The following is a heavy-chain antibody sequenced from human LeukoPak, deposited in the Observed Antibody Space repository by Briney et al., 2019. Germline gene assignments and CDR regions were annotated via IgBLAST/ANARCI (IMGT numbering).Heavy chain of an antibody. CDR2: ISAYNGNT. V-gene: IGHV1-18*01. CDR1: GYTFTSYG. D-gene: IGHD3-10*01. Sequence: ASVKVSCKASGYTFTSYGISWVRQAPGQGLEWMGWISAYNGNTNYAQKPQGRVTMTTDTSTSTAYMELRSLRSDDTAVYYCARVQLWFGEFTNNWFDPWGQGTLVTVSS. CDR3: ARVQLWFGEFTNNWFDP. J-gene: IGHJ5*02.